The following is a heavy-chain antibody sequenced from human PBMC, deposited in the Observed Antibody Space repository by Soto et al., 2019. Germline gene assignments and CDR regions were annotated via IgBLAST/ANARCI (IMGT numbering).Heavy chain of an antibody. D-gene: IGHD4-17*01. CDR3: ARGVTTPRGYGMDV. V-gene: IGHV1-8*01. CDR2: MNPNSGNT. J-gene: IGHJ6*02. CDR1: GYTFTSYD. Sequence: GASVKVSCKASGYTFTSYDISWVRQATGQGLEWMGWMNPNSGNTGYAQKFQGRVTMTRNTSISTAYMELSSLRSEDTAVYYCARGVTTPRGYGMDVWGQGTTVTVSS.